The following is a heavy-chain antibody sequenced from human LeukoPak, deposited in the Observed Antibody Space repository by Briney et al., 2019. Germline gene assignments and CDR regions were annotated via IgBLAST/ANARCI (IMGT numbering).Heavy chain of an antibody. V-gene: IGHV3-7*01. Sequence: GGSLRLSCAASGFTFSTFAMIWVRRPPGKGLEWVANIKQDGSEKYYVDSVKGRFTISRDNSKNTLYLQMNSLRAEDTAVYYCAKVPYGSGSYWGQGTLVTVSS. CDR3: AKVPYGSGSY. CDR1: GFTFSTFA. D-gene: IGHD3-10*01. J-gene: IGHJ4*02. CDR2: IKQDGSEK.